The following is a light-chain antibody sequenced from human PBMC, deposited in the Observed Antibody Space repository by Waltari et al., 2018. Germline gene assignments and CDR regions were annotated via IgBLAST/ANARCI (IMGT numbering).Light chain of an antibody. CDR1: SSDVGGYNY. CDR3: SSYAGSINPYV. J-gene: IGLJ1*01. CDR2: EVT. Sequence: QSALTQPPSASGSPGQSVTISCTGTSSDVGGYNYVSWYQQLPGKAPKLMISEVTKRPSGVPDRFSGSKSGNTASRTVSGLQTEDEADYYCSSYAGSINPYVFGSGTRVTVL. V-gene: IGLV2-8*01.